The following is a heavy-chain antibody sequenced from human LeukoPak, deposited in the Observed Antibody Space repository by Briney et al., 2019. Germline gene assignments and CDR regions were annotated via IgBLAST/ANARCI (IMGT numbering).Heavy chain of an antibody. CDR1: GYSFTSYW. V-gene: IGHV5-51*01. D-gene: IGHD2-2*01. Sequence: GESLKISCKGSGYSFTSYWIGWVRQLPGKGLEWMGIIYPGDSDTRYSPSFQGQVTISADKSINTAYLQWSSLKASDTAMYYCARTYCSSTYCFESNFYYFYYMDVWGKGTTVTVSS. J-gene: IGHJ6*03. CDR3: ARTYCSSTYCFESNFYYFYYMDV. CDR2: IYPGDSDT.